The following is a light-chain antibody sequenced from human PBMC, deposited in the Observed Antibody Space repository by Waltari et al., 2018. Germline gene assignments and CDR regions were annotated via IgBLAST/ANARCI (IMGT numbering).Light chain of an antibody. CDR2: GVS. J-gene: IGLJ3*02. CDR3: SSYAGITNWV. CDR1: SSDVGGYNY. Sequence: QSALTQPPSASGSPGQSVTISCTGTSSDVGGYNYVSWYQQYPGKAPELIIYGVSRRPPGVPDRFSGSTSGNTAALTVSGLQAEDEADYYCSSYAGITNWVFGGGTKLTVL. V-gene: IGLV2-8*01.